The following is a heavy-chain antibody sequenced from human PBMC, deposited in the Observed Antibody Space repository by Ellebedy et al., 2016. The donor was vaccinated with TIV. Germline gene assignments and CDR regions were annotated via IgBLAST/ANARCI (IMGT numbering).Heavy chain of an antibody. CDR1: GFNFGDYS. CDR3: SSSAASWYSDNNWFDP. J-gene: IGHJ5*02. Sequence: GESLKISCAGSGFNFGDYSMNWVRQAPGKGLEWISYIHAGGERIYYADSVKGRFTISRDNARNILYLHMNSLRDEETAVYYCSSSAASWYSDNNWFDPWGQGSPVTVSS. D-gene: IGHD6-13*01. CDR2: IHAGGERI. V-gene: IGHV3-48*02.